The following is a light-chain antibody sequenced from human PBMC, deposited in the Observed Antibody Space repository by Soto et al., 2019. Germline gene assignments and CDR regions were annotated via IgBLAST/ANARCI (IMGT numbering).Light chain of an antibody. J-gene: IGKJ1*01. CDR2: GAS. Sequence: EIVLTQSPGTLSLSPGERATLSCRASQSVSSNLAWYQQKPGQAPRLLIYGASTRATGIPARFSGSGSGTDFTLTISRLEPEDFAVYYCQRYGTSLTWTFGQGTKVDIK. CDR1: QSVSSN. V-gene: IGKV3-20*01. CDR3: QRYGTSLTWT.